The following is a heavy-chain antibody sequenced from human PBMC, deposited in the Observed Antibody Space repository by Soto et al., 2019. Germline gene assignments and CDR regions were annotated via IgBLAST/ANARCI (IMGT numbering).Heavy chain of an antibody. J-gene: IGHJ4*02. CDR3: AREAGSGSYYPEDY. V-gene: IGHV1-18*04. CDR2: ISPYNGDT. CDR1: GYTFSYYA. Sequence: QVQLVQSGVEVKKPGASVRVSCRASGYTFSYYAITWVRQAPGQGLEWMGWISPYNGDTKYAQKFEGRVTITTDTTKNTAHRELRSLRYDDTAVYYCAREAGSGSYYPEDYWGQGNLVTVSS. D-gene: IGHD1-26*01.